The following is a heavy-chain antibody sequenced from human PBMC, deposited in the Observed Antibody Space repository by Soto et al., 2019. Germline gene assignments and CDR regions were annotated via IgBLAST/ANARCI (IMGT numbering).Heavy chain of an antibody. V-gene: IGHV3-30-3*01. CDR3: ARGVSAGVDY. J-gene: IGHJ4*02. Sequence: PGGSLRLSCAASGFTFSSYAMHWVRQAPGTGLEWVAVISYDGSNKYYADSVKGRFTISRDNSKNTLYLQMNSLRADDTAFYYCARGVSAGVDYWGQGTLVTAPQ. D-gene: IGHD1-26*01. CDR2: ISYDGSNK. CDR1: GFTFSSYA.